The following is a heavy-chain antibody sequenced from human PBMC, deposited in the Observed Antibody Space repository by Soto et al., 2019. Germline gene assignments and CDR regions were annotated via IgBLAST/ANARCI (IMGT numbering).Heavy chain of an antibody. V-gene: IGHV3-30-3*01. J-gene: IGHJ1*01. D-gene: IGHD1-26*01. CDR3: AREKEVGASGLVYFQP. CDR1: GFTFSSYA. CDR2: VSYDGNTK. Sequence: ESGGGVVPPGMSLRLSCAASGFTFSSYAMHWVRQAPGKGPEWLAVVSYDGNTKFYADSVKGRFTISRDNSKNTLYLQMNSLIPEDTAVFYCAREKEVGASGLVYFQPWGQGTLVAVSS.